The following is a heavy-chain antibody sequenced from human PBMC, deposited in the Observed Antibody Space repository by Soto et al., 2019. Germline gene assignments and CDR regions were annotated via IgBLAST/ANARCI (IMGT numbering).Heavy chain of an antibody. V-gene: IGHV6-1*01. CDR2: TYYRSKWYN. D-gene: IGHD6-19*01. J-gene: IGHJ4*02. CDR3: ARGLAVPVGPLDY. CDR1: GDSVSSNSAA. Sequence: SQTLSHTSAISGDSVSSNSAAWTWIRQSPSRGLEWLGRTYYRSKWYNDYAVSVKSRITINPDTSKNQFSLQLNSVTPDDTAVYYCARGLAVPVGPLDYWGQVTLVTVSS.